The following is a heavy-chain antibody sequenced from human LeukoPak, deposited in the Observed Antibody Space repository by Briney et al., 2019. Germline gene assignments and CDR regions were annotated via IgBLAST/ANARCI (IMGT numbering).Heavy chain of an antibody. V-gene: IGHV1-18*01. CDR1: GGTFSSYA. CDR3: ARSGLYYYDSSGYPKDY. CDR2: ISAYNGNT. J-gene: IGHJ4*02. Sequence: ASVKVSCKASGGTFSSYAISWVRQAPGQGLEWMGWISAYNGNTNYAQKLQGRVTMTTDTSTSTAYMELRSLRSDDTAVYYCARSGLYYYDSSGYPKDYWGQGTLVTVSS. D-gene: IGHD3-22*01.